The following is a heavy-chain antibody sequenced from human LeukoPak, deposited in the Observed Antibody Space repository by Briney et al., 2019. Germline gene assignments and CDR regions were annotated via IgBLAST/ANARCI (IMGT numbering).Heavy chain of an antibody. CDR3: VPPAAGLHRTISTEYFQR. CDR2: ISTSGTSI. V-gene: IGHV3-48*03. D-gene: IGHD6-13*01. Sequence: GGSLRLSCAAAGLTFSSYDMYWVRQTPGKGPEWVSYISTSGTSIKYADSVKGRFTISRDNAKNLVYLQMDSLRAEDTAVYYCVPPAAGLHRTISTEYFQRWGQGSHFVVSS. CDR1: GLTFSSYD. J-gene: IGHJ1*01.